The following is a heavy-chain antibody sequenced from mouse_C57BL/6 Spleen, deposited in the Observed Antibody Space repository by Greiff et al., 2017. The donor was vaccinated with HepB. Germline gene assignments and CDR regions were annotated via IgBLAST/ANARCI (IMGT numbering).Heavy chain of an antibody. J-gene: IGHJ2*01. CDR1: GYAFSSSW. CDR3: ARGESTTVVAPFDY. CDR2: IYPGDGDT. Sequence: VQLQQSGPELVKPGASVKISCKASGYAFSSSWMNWVKQRPGKGLEWIGRIYPGDGDTNYNGKFKDKATLTADKSSSTAYMQLSSLTSEDSAVYFCARGESTTVVAPFDYWGQGTTLTVSS. V-gene: IGHV1-82*01. D-gene: IGHD1-1*01.